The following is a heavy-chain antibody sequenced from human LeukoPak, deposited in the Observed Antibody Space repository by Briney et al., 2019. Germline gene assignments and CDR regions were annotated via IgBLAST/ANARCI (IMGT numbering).Heavy chain of an antibody. CDR1: GYTFTDYY. J-gene: IGHJ4*02. CDR2: INPNSGGT. D-gene: IGHD6-13*01. V-gene: IGHV1-2*02. Sequence: AVKVSCKASGYTFTDYYMHWVRQAPGQGLEWMGWINPNSGGTNYAQKFQGRVTMTRDTSISTAYMELSRLRSDDTAVYYCARAEYTSKLDYWGQGALVTVSS. CDR3: ARAEYTSKLDY.